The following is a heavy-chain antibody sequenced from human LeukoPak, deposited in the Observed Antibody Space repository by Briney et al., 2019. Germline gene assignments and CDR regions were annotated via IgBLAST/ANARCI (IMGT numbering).Heavy chain of an antibody. CDR2: IYESGQTT. V-gene: IGHV3-23*01. D-gene: IGHD2-21*01. Sequence: GGSLRLSCVGSGFTFSSHAMSWVRQAPEKGLEWVSGIYESGQTTHYADSVKGRLSISRDNSKNTLYLQMDSLRGEDTAIYYCAKDYRIGYSDHFDYWGQGALVTVSS. CDR1: GFTFSSHA. CDR3: AKDYRIGYSDHFDY. J-gene: IGHJ4*02.